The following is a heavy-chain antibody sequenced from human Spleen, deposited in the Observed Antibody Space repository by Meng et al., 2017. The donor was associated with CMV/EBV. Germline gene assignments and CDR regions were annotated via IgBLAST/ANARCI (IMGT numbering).Heavy chain of an antibody. J-gene: IGHJ5*02. Sequence: SGDSISGSGYYWTWIRQHPGKGLEWIGYIYDSGSTYYNPSLKSRVIISVHTSKNQFSLQLSSVTAADTAVYYCTRADYYGSEAFFDPWGQGALVTVSS. CDR3: TRADYYGSEAFFDP. CDR2: IYDSGST. CDR1: GDSISGSGYY. V-gene: IGHV4-31*02. D-gene: IGHD3-10*01.